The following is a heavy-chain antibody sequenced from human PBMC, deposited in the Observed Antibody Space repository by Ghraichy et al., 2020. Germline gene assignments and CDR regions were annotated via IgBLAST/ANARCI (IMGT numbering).Heavy chain of an antibody. CDR1: GGSFSGYY. J-gene: IGHJ6*02. V-gene: IGHV4-34*01. CDR3: ARGGALGYCSSTSCYVWGERRNHYYYGMDV. CDR2: INHSGST. Sequence: SETLSLTCAVYGGSFSGYYWSWIRQPPGKGLEWIGEINHSGSTNYNPSLKSRVTISVDTSKNQFSLKLSSVTAADTAVYYCARGGALGYCSSTSCYVWGERRNHYYYGMDVWGQGTTVTVSS. D-gene: IGHD2-2*01.